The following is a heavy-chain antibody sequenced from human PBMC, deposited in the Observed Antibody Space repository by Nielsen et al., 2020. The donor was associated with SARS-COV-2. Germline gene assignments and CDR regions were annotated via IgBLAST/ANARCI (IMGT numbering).Heavy chain of an antibody. J-gene: IGHJ6*03. V-gene: IGHV4-34*01. D-gene: IGHD2-2*01. Sequence: GSLRLSCIFSGGSINSGDFYWSWIRQPPGKGLEWIGEINHSGSTNYNPSLKSRVTISVDTSKNQFSLKLSSVTAADTAVYYCARGGGCSSTSCLNMDVWGKGTTVTVSS. CDR3: ARGGGCSSTSCLNMDV. CDR2: INHSGST. CDR1: GGSINSGDFY.